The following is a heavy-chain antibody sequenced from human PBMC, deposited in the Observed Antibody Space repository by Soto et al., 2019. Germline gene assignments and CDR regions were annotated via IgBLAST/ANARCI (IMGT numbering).Heavy chain of an antibody. CDR2: IIPIFGTA. J-gene: IGHJ4*02. CDR1: VDTFSSYV. V-gene: IGHV1-69*01. D-gene: IGHD3-22*01. CDR3: ARLFSDSSGYYLDY. Sequence: VTRYRKAAVDTFSSYVVSWLRQKTGQGLEWMGGIIPIFGTANYAQKFQGRVTIAADESTSTAYMELSSLRSEDTAVYYCARLFSDSSGYYLDYWGQGTLVSLSS.